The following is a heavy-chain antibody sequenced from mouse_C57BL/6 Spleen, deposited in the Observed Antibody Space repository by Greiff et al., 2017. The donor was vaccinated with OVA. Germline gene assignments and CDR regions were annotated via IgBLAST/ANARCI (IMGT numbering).Heavy chain of an antibody. CDR2: IDPENGDT. CDR1: GFNIKDDY. CDR3: TPIYPTYYFDY. J-gene: IGHJ2*01. Sequence: EVQLQQSGAELVRPGASVKLSCTASGFNIKDDYMHWVKQRPEQGLEWIGWIDPENGDTEYASKFQGKATITADTSSNTAYLQLSSLTSEDTAVYYCTPIYPTYYFDYWGQGTTLTVSS. D-gene: IGHD2-10*01. V-gene: IGHV14-4*01.